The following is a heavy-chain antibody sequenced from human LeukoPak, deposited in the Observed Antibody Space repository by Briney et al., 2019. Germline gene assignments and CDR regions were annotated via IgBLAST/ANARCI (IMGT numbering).Heavy chain of an antibody. D-gene: IGHD6-19*01. J-gene: IGHJ4*02. CDR2: TYYRSKWFN. CDR3: ARGVSGTFDF. CDR1: GDSVSGNTGT. Sequence: SQTLSLTCAISGDSVSGNTGTWKWIRQSPSRGLEWLGRTYYRSKWFNDYAVSVRSRITINPDTSNNQFSLQLNSVTPEDTAVYYCARGVSGTFDFWGQGILVTVSS. V-gene: IGHV6-1*01.